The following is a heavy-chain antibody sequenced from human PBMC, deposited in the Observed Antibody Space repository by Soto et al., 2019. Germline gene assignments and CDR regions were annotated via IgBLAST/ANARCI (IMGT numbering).Heavy chain of an antibody. V-gene: IGHV3-30*03. J-gene: IGHJ4*02. CDR1: GFTFSNNG. D-gene: IGHD2-15*01. CDR3: PMDPYGGSSRFAY. Sequence: QVQLVESGGGAVQPGRSLRLSCAASGFTFSNNGIHWVRQAPGKGLEWVAVISSDGINKYYADSGKGRSTISRDNSKNTLFLQMNSLRVEDTAVYYCPMDPYGGSSRFAYWGQGTLVTVPS. CDR2: ISSDGINK.